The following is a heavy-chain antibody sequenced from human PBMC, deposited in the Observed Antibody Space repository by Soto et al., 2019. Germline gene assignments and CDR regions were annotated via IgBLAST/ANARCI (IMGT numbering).Heavy chain of an antibody. D-gene: IGHD3-3*01. Sequence: PGGSLRLSCAASGFTFSSYSMNWVCQAPGKGLEWVSYISSSSSTIYYADSVKGRFTISRDNAKNSLYLQMNSLRDEDTAVYYCARDRSVTTPNYGMDVWGQGTTVTVSS. J-gene: IGHJ6*02. CDR2: ISSSSSTI. CDR3: ARDRSVTTPNYGMDV. V-gene: IGHV3-48*02. CDR1: GFTFSSYS.